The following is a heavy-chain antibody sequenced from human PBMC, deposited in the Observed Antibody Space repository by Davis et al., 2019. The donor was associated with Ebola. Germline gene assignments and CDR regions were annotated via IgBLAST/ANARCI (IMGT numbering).Heavy chain of an antibody. Sequence: SETLSLTCTVPGGSISSSSYYWGWIRQPPGKGLEWIGSLYYRGSTYYNPSLKSRVTISVDTSKNQFSLKLSSVTAADTAVYYCASHSSGWSNDAFDIWGQGTMVTVSS. J-gene: IGHJ3*02. CDR2: LYYRGST. D-gene: IGHD6-19*01. CDR1: GGSISSSSYY. V-gene: IGHV4-39*01. CDR3: ASHSSGWSNDAFDI.